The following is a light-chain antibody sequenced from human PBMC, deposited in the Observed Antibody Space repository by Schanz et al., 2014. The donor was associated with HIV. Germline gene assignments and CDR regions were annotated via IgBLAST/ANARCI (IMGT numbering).Light chain of an antibody. CDR1: SSDVGGYNY. CDR3: SSYAGSNNLVV. CDR2: ERT. Sequence: QSALTQPASVSGSPGQSITISCTGTSSDVGGYNYVSWYQHHPGKAPKLLISERTKRPSGVPDRFSGSKSGNTASLTVSGLQAEDEGDYYCSSYAGSNNLVVFGGGTKVTVL. J-gene: IGLJ2*01. V-gene: IGLV2-8*01.